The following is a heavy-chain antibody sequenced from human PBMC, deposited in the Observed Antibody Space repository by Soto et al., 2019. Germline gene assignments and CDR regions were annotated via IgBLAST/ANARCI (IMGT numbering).Heavy chain of an antibody. Sequence: GGSLRLSCAASGFTFSSYAMSWVRQAPGKGLEWVSAISGSGGSTYYADSVKGRFTISRDNSKNTLYLQMNSLRAEDTAVYYCAKSPVNYYGSGPPFDYWGQGTLVTVSS. J-gene: IGHJ4*02. CDR3: AKSPVNYYGSGPPFDY. CDR2: ISGSGGST. CDR1: GFTFSSYA. V-gene: IGHV3-23*01. D-gene: IGHD3-10*01.